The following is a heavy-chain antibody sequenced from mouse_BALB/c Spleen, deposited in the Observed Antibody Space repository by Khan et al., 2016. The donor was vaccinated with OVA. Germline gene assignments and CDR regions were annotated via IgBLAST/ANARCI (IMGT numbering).Heavy chain of an antibody. J-gene: IGHJ2*01. CDR1: GYSITSGYA. CDR3: ARGNYYGYYIDY. V-gene: IGHV3-2*02. CDR2: ISYSGVT. D-gene: IGHD1-1*01. Sequence: EVQLQESGPGLVKPSQSLSLTCTVTGYSITSGYAWNWIRQFPGNKLEWMGYISYSGVTSYTPSLKRRISITRDTSKNQFFLQLNSVTTEDTATYYCARGNYYGYYIDYWGQGTTLTVSS.